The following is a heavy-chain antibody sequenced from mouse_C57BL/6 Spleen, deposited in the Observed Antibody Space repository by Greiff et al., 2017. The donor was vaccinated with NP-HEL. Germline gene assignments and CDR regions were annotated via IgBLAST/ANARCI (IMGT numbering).Heavy chain of an antibody. Sequence: QVQLQQSGAELVMPGASVKLSCKASGYTFTSYWMHWVKQRPGQGLEWIGEIDPSDSYTNYNQKFKGKSTLTVDKSSSTAYMQLSSLTSEDSAVYYCARGLLRSFDYWGQGTTLTVSS. D-gene: IGHD1-1*01. CDR3: ARGLLRSFDY. CDR2: IDPSDSYT. J-gene: IGHJ2*01. V-gene: IGHV1-69*01. CDR1: GYTFTSYW.